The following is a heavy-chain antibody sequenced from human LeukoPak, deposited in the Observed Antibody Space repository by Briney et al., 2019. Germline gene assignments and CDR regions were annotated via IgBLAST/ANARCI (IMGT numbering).Heavy chain of an antibody. CDR3: ARLASGVPYV. D-gene: IGHD1-26*01. Sequence: SETLSLTCTVSGGSISSYYWSWIRQPPGKELEWIGYIYTSGSTNYNPSLKSRVTISVDTSKNQFSLKLSSVTAADTAVYYCARLASGVPYVWGQGTLVTVSS. CDR1: GGSISSYY. V-gene: IGHV4-4*09. CDR2: IYTSGST. J-gene: IGHJ4*02.